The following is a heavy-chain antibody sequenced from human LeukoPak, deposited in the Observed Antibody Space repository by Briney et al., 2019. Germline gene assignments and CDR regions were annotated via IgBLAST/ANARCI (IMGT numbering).Heavy chain of an antibody. D-gene: IGHD3-10*01. Sequence: PGGSLRLSCAVSGFTFSSYAMSWVRQAPGKGLEWVSTITSVGTTYYAASVKGRFTISRDNSQNTLYLQMNSERAEDTAVYYCAKGPGYYYGSGSSNGQWYYFDYWGQGTLVTVSS. CDR2: ITSVGTT. J-gene: IGHJ4*02. CDR3: AKGPGYYYGSGSSNGQWYYFDY. CDR1: GFTFSSYA. V-gene: IGHV3-23*01.